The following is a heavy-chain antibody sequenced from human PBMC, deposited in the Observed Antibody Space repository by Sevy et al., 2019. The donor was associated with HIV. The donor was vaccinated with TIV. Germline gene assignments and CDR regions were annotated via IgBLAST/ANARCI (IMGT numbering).Heavy chain of an antibody. J-gene: IGHJ4*02. Sequence: ASVNVSCKATGYNFNTYTIHWVRQAPGQSLEWMAWLNPGNGNTKYSQQFRGRVTITRDNSARTVYMELTSLTSEDTAVYFCARDPYARRGFDYWGQGTLLTVSS. CDR2: LNPGNGNT. V-gene: IGHV1-3*01. CDR1: GYNFNTYT. CDR3: ARDPYARRGFDY. D-gene: IGHD3-16*01.